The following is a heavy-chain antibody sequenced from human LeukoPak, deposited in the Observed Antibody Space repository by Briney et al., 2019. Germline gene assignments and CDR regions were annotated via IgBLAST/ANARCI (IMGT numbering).Heavy chain of an antibody. CDR2: IYHSGST. D-gene: IGHD3-10*01. J-gene: IGHJ6*03. CDR1: GYSISSGYY. V-gene: IGHV4-38-2*02. CDR3: ARGLYGSGSSHLYYYYYYMDV. Sequence: TPSETLSLTCTVSGYSISSGYYWGWIRQPPGKGLEWIGSIYHSGSTYYNPSLKSRVTISVDTSKNQFSLKLSSVTAADTAVYYCARGLYGSGSSHLYYYYYYMDVWGKGTTVTVSS.